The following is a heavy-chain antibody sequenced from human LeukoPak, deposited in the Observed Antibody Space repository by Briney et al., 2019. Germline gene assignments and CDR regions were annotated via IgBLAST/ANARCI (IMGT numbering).Heavy chain of an antibody. CDR3: AKQGYCSGGSCYSGHYYYGMDV. CDR1: GFTFSSYA. D-gene: IGHD2-15*01. J-gene: IGHJ6*02. Sequence: GGSLRLSCAASGFTFSSYAMSWVRQAPGKGLEWVAGISGSGGGTFYTIAVEARSTLPRNNSKNTLYLQLNSLRAEDTPLYYCAKQGYCSGGSCYSGHYYYGMDVWGQGTTVTVSS. V-gene: IGHV3-23*01. CDR2: ISGSGGGT.